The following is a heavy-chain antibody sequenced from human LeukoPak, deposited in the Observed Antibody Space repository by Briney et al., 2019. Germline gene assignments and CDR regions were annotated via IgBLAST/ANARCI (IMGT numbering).Heavy chain of an antibody. J-gene: IGHJ3*02. D-gene: IGHD5-18*01. CDR1: GDSVSSNSAA. Sequence: SQTVSLTCAISGDSVSSNSAAWNWIRQSPSRGLEWLGRTYYRSKWYNDYAVSVKSRITINPDTSKNQFSLQLNSVTPEDTAVYYCARISGGYSYGDDAFDIWGQGTMVTVSS. CDR3: ARISGGYSYGDDAFDI. V-gene: IGHV6-1*01. CDR2: TYYRSKWYN.